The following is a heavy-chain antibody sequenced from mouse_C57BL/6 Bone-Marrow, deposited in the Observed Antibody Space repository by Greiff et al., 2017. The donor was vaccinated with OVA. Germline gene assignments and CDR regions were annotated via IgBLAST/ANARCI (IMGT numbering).Heavy chain of an antibody. J-gene: IGHJ3*01. CDR1: GFSFNTYA. CDR2: IRSKSNNYAT. Sequence: EVKVVESGGGLVQPKGSLKLSCAASGFSFNTYAMNWVRQAPGKGLEWVARIRSKSNNYATYYADSVKDRFTISRDDSESMLYLQMNNLKTEYTAMYYCVRGNIAYWGQGTLVTVSA. D-gene: IGHD2-1*01. V-gene: IGHV10-1*01. CDR3: VRGNIAY.